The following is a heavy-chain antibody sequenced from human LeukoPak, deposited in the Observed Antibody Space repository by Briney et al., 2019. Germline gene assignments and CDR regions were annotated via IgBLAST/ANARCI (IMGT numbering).Heavy chain of an antibody. CDR3: ARDGRELPGDAFDI. CDR2: IYHSGST. D-gene: IGHD1-26*01. V-gene: IGHV4-30-2*01. Sequence: SETLSLTCTVSGASISSGGYFWSWIRQPPGKGLEWIGYIYHSGSTYYNPSLKSRVTISVDRSKNQFSLKLSSVTAADTAVYYCARDGRELPGDAFDIWGQGTMVTVSS. CDR1: GASISSGGYF. J-gene: IGHJ3*02.